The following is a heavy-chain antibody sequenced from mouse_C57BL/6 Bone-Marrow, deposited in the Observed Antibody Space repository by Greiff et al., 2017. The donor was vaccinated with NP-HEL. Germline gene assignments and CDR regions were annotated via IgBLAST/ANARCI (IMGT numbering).Heavy chain of an antibody. J-gene: IGHJ3*01. CDR1: GFSLTSYG. CDR2: RWRGGRT. D-gene: IGHD2-4*01. CDR3: ATPIYYDYDWFAY. Sequence: VQLQESGPGLVQPSQSLSITCTVSGFSLTSYGVHWVRQSPGKGLEWMGVRWRGGRTDYKVGFMSRLSITKDNSKSQVFFKMNSLQADDTAIYYCATPIYYDYDWFAYWGQGTLVTVSA. V-gene: IGHV2-5*01.